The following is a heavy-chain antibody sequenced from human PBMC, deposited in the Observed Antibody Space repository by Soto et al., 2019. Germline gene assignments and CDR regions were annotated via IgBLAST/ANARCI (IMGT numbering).Heavy chain of an antibody. CDR3: ARDSGRYYYYGMDV. V-gene: IGHV4-59*01. J-gene: IGHJ6*02. Sequence: ASETLSLTCTVSGGSISSYYWSWIRQPPGKGLEWIGYIYYSGSTNYNPSLKSRVTISVDTSKNQFSLKLSSVTAADTAVYYCARDSGRYYYYGMDVWGQGTTVTVSS. D-gene: IGHD3-10*01. CDR1: GGSISSYY. CDR2: IYYSGST.